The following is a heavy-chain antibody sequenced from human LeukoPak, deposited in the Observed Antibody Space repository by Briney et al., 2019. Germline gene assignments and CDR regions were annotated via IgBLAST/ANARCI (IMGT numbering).Heavy chain of an antibody. CDR1: GYSFTTYW. CDR2: IYPGDSDT. J-gene: IGHJ5*02. CDR3: ARLSRNCSGGSCYSDWFDP. V-gene: IGHV5-51*01. D-gene: IGHD2-15*01. Sequence: GESLKISCKGSGYSFTTYWIGWVRQMPGKGLEWMGIIYPGDSDTRYSPSFQGQVTMSADKSISTAYLQWSSLKASDTAMYYCARLSRNCSGGSCYSDWFDPWGQGTLVTVSS.